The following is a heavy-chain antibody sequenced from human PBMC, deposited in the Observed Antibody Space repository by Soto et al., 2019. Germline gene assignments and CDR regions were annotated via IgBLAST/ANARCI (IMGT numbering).Heavy chain of an antibody. D-gene: IGHD5-12*01. CDR1: GFTVSSNY. CDR2: IYSGDST. Sequence: EVQLVESGGGLIQPGGSLRLSCAAAGFTVSSNYMTWVRQAPGKGLEWVSVIYSGDSTYYADSVKGRFTISRDNSKNTLYLQMNSLRGEDAAVYYCARGFKWLDFWGQGTLVTVSS. J-gene: IGHJ4*02. CDR3: ARGFKWLDF. V-gene: IGHV3-53*01.